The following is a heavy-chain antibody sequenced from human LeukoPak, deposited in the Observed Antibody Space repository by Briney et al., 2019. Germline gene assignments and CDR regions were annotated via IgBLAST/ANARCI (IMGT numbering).Heavy chain of an antibody. CDR2: INPNSGGT. Sequence: ASVKVSCKASGYTFTGYYMHWLRRAPGQGLGWMGRINPNSGGTNYATKFQGRVTMTRDTSISTAYMELSRLRSDDTAVYYCARDTGDTGYWGQGTLVTVSS. D-gene: IGHD7-27*01. V-gene: IGHV1-2*06. CDR3: ARDTGDTGY. J-gene: IGHJ4*02. CDR1: GYTFTGYY.